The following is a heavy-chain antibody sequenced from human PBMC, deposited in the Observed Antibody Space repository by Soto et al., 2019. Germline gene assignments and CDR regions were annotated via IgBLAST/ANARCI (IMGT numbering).Heavy chain of an antibody. CDR1: GYSFTSYW. D-gene: IGHD3-10*01. J-gene: IGHJ5*02. CDR3: ASRVGSGSDVWFDP. Sequence: GESLKISCKGSGYSFTSYWIGWVRQMPGKGLEWMGRIDPSDSYSYYSPSFQGHVTISADKSTTTAYLQWSSLKASDTAMYYCASRVGSGSDVWFDPWGQGTLVTVSS. CDR2: IDPSDSYS. V-gene: IGHV5-10-1*01.